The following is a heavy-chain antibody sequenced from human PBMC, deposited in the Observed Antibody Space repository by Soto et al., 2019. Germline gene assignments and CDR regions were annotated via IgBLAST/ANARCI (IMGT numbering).Heavy chain of an antibody. D-gene: IGHD3-22*01. CDR1: GYTFTSDG. J-gene: IGHJ5*02. Sequence: ASVKGSCKASGYTFTSDGISWVRQAPGQGLEWMGWISAYNGNTNYAQKLQGRVTMTTDTSTSTAYMELRSLRSDDTAVYYCARVKGSGYHNWFDPWGQGTLVTVSS. CDR3: ARVKGSGYHNWFDP. CDR2: ISAYNGNT. V-gene: IGHV1-18*01.